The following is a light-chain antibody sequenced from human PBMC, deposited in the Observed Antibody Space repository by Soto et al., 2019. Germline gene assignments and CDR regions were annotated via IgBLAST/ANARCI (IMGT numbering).Light chain of an antibody. CDR3: YSCSRSSGTRYV. CDR2: DVS. J-gene: IGLJ1*01. CDR1: SSDIGTYNY. V-gene: IGLV2-14*03. Sequence: QSVLTQPASVSGSPGQSITISCTGTSSDIGTYNYVSWYQQHSGQAPKLMIYDVSNRPSGVSDRFSGSKSGNTASLTISGLQAEDEADYYCYSCSRSSGTRYVFGTGTKLTVL.